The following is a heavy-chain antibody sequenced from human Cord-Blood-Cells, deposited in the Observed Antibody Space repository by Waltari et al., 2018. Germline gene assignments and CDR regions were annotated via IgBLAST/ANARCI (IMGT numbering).Heavy chain of an antibody. D-gene: IGHD6-19*01. J-gene: IGHJ4*02. Sequence: QVQLVQSGAEVKKPGSSVKVSCKASGGTFSSYAITWVRQAPGQGLGWMGGSIPIFGTANYAQKFQGRVTXTXXXSXSTAYMELSSLRSEDTAVYYCARSDFLAGDDYWGQGTLVTVSS. CDR2: SIPIFGTA. V-gene: IGHV1-69*01. CDR1: GGTFSSYA. CDR3: ARSDFLAGDDY.